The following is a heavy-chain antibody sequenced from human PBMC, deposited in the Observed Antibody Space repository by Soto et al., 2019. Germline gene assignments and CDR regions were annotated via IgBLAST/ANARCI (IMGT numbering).Heavy chain of an antibody. CDR3: ARGEYRYGFPLYYYGMDV. J-gene: IGHJ6*02. D-gene: IGHD5-18*01. CDR2: IIPIFGTA. Sequence: SVKVSCKASGGTFSSYAISWVRQAPGQGLEWMGGIIPIFGTANYAQKFQGRVTITADESTSTAYMELSSLRSEDTAVYYCARGEYRYGFPLYYYGMDVWGQGTTVPVSS. V-gene: IGHV1-69*13. CDR1: GGTFSSYA.